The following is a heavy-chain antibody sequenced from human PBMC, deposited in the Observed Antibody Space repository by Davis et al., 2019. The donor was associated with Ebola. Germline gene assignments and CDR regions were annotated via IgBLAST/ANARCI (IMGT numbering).Heavy chain of an antibody. J-gene: IGHJ4*02. CDR2: ISSNGGST. Sequence: GESLKISCSASGFTFSGYAMHWVRQAPGKGLEYVSAISSNGGSTYYADSVKGRFTISRDNSKNTLYLQMSSLRAEDTAVYYCVKTPSSSWYRAKYYFDYWGQGTLVTVSS. CDR3: VKTPSSSWYRAKYYFDY. CDR1: GFTFSGYA. D-gene: IGHD6-13*01. V-gene: IGHV3-64D*06.